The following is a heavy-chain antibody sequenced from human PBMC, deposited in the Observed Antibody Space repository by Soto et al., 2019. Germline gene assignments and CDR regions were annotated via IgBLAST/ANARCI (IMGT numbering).Heavy chain of an antibody. CDR2: IYSSGRT. Sequence: ASETLSLTCTVSGGSINTYYWSWIRQSPGKGLEWIGYIYSSGRTHYNPSLKSRVTISVDTSKNQFSLDLASVSASDTAMYYCARDRGPTSYFDYWGQGALVTVSS. CDR3: ARDRGPTSYFDY. CDR1: GGSINTYY. J-gene: IGHJ4*02. V-gene: IGHV4-59*01. D-gene: IGHD3-10*01.